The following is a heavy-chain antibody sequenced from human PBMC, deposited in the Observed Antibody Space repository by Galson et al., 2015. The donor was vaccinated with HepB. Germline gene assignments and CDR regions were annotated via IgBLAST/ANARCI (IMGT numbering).Heavy chain of an antibody. CDR3: ARDPRDGYNTHFDY. CDR2: IKQDGSEK. Sequence: SLRLSCAASGFTFSSYWMSWVRQAPGKGLEWVANIKQDGSEKYYVDSVKGRFTISRDNAKNSLYLQMNSLRAEDTAVYYCARDPRDGYNTHFDYWGQGTLVTVSS. D-gene: IGHD5-24*01. V-gene: IGHV3-7*03. CDR1: GFTFSSYW. J-gene: IGHJ4*02.